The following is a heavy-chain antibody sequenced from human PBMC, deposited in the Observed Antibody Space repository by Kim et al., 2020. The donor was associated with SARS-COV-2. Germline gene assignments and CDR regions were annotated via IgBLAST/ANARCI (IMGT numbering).Heavy chain of an antibody. D-gene: IGHD5-12*01. J-gene: IGHJ6*02. CDR1: GYTFTSYD. Sequence: ASVKVSCKASGYTFTSYDINWVRQATGQGLEWMGWMNPNSGNTGYAQKFQGRVTMTRNTSISTAYMELSSLRSEDTAVYYCARGGDIVATIYKYYYYGMDVWGQGTTVTVSS. V-gene: IGHV1-8*01. CDR2: MNPNSGNT. CDR3: ARGGDIVATIYKYYYYGMDV.